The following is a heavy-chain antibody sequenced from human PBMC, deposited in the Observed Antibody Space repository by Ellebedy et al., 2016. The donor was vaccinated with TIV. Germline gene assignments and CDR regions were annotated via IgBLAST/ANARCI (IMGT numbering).Heavy chain of an antibody. Sequence: MPSETLPLTCTVSGYSISSGYYWGWIRQPPGKGLEWIGSIYHSGSTYYNPSLKSRVTISVDTSKNQFSLRLSSVTAADTAVYYCARVETVDTFHYDSWGQGTLVIVSS. CDR2: IYHSGST. V-gene: IGHV4-38-2*02. CDR1: GYSISSGYY. D-gene: IGHD2/OR15-2a*01. CDR3: ARVETVDTFHYDS. J-gene: IGHJ4*02.